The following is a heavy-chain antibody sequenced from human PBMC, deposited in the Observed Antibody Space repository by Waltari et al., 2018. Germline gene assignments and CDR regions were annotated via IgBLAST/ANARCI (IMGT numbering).Heavy chain of an antibody. D-gene: IGHD6-13*01. CDR2: IYHRGST. CDR3: ASKTGYSSLFDY. J-gene: IGHJ4*02. V-gene: IGHV4-38-2*01. Sequence: QVQLQESGPGLVKPSETLSLTCAVSGYSISSGYYLGWIRQPPGKGLEWIGSIYHRGSTYYNPSHKSRVTISVDTSKNQCYLKLSTVTDADTAGYYCASKTGYSSLFDYWGQGTLVTVSS. CDR1: GYSISSGYY.